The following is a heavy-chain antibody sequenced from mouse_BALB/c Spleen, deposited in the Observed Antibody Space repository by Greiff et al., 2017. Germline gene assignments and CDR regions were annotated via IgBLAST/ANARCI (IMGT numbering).Heavy chain of an antibody. CDR2: IDPSDSYT. D-gene: IGHD1-1*02. CDR3: TRTGNYAMDY. J-gene: IGHJ4*01. Sequence: VQLQQPGAELVKPGASVKMSCKASGYTFTSYWMHWVKQRPGQGLEWIGVIDPSDSYTSYNQKFKGKATLTVDTSSSTAYMQLSSLTSEDSAVYYCTRTGNYAMDYWGQGTSVTVSS. V-gene: IGHV1S127*01. CDR1: GYTFTSYW.